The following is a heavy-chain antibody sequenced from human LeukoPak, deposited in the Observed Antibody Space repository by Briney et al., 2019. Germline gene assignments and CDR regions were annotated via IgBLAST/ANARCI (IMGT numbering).Heavy chain of an antibody. Sequence: GGSLRLSCAASGFTFSSYSMNWVRQAPGKGLEWVSSISSSSSYIYYADSMKGRFTISRDNDKNSLYLQMNSLRAEDTAVYYCARDSKGGQGSSWYYFDYWGQGTLVTVSS. V-gene: IGHV3-21*01. CDR2: ISSSSSYI. CDR3: ARDSKGGQGSSWYYFDY. CDR1: GFTFSSYS. J-gene: IGHJ4*02. D-gene: IGHD6-13*01.